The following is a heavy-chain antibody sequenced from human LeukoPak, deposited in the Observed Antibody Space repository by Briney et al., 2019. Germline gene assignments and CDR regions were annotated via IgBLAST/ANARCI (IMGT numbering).Heavy chain of an antibody. Sequence: GGSLRLSCGASGFTFSSSAMHWVRQGPGKGLEWVAYIAHHGNNKYYEDSVKGRFTISRDNSKGSLYLQMNSLRADDTAVYYCAKDGSWSCTDWGQGTLVSVSS. J-gene: IGHJ4*02. CDR3: AKDGSWSCTD. V-gene: IGHV3-30*02. CDR2: IAHHGNNK. D-gene: IGHD2-8*02. CDR1: GFTFSSSA.